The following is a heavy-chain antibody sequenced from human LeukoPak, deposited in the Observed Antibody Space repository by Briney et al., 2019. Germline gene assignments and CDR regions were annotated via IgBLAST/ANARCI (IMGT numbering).Heavy chain of an antibody. D-gene: IGHD2-21*01. CDR1: LGSFIGYY. CDR3: ARGLSKGDLGPYYFDY. V-gene: IGHV4-34*01. CDR2: MKHSGST. J-gene: IGHJ4*02. Sequence: SEALSVTSVVHLGSFIGYYSCGSREPPQERGWCVCEMKHSGSTKYNPYLKRRVTISVDTSKNQSSLKLSSVTAAETAVYYCARGLSKGDLGPYYFDYWGQGTLVTVSS.